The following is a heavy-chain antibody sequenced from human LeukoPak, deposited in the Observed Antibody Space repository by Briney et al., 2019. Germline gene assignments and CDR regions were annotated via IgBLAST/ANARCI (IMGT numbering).Heavy chain of an antibody. V-gene: IGHV3-66*01. Sequence: GGSLRLSCAASGFTVSSNYMSWVRQAPGKGLEWVSGIYSGGSTYYADSVKGRFTISRDNSKNTLYLQMNSLRAEDTAVYYCARDLRVVVPAAMGPHYYYYYGMDVWGQGTTVTVSS. CDR2: IYSGGST. CDR3: ARDLRVVVPAAMGPHYYYYYGMDV. J-gene: IGHJ6*02. CDR1: GFTVSSNY. D-gene: IGHD2-2*01.